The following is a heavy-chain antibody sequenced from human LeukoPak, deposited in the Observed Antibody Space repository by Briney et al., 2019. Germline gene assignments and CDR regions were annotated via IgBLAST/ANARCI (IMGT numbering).Heavy chain of an antibody. V-gene: IGHV3-23*01. D-gene: IGHD6-13*01. Sequence: PGGSLRLSCAASGFTFSSSAMSWVRQVPGKGLEWVSGISASGGSTSYADSVRGRFTISRDSSKNTLYVQMNSLRDEDTAVYYCAKEGAAVGTYFFDHWGQGTLVTVSS. CDR3: AKEGAAVGTYFFDH. J-gene: IGHJ4*02. CDR1: GFTFSSSA. CDR2: ISASGGST.